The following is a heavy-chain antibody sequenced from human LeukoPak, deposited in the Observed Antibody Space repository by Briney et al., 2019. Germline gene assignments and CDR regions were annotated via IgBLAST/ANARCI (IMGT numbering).Heavy chain of an antibody. CDR1: GYTFTSYY. V-gene: IGHV1-69*13. CDR3: ARDNIRGGKGIAAAGGYY. J-gene: IGHJ4*02. CDR2: IIPIFDTA. D-gene: IGHD6-13*01. Sequence: ASVKVSCKASGYTFTSYYMHWVRQAPGQGLEWMGGIIPIFDTAVYAQKFQGRVTVTADESTSTAYMDLSSLTSEDTAVYYCARDNIRGGKGIAAAGGYYWGQGTLVTVSS.